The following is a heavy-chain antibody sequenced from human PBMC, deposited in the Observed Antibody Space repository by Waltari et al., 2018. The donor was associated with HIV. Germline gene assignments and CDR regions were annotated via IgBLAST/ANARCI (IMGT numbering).Heavy chain of an antibody. Sequence: LVQSGGGAVQEGGSLLLSCSGSGFDFSRFTLNWVRQTPRRGLEWVASLRRDTYEANYLASVRGRFTISRDNAKSSASLEMTGLRVEDTATYYCVRDDPGYVPIDHWGQGSQVIVS. CDR2: LRRDTYEA. CDR1: GFDFSRFT. V-gene: IGHV3-21*04. CDR3: VRDDPGYVPIDH. J-gene: IGHJ4*02. D-gene: IGHD2-15*01.